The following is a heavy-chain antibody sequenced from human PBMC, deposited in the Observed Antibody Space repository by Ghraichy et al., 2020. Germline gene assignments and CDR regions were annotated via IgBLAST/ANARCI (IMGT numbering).Heavy chain of an antibody. V-gene: IGHV4-31*03. CDR2: IYYSGST. CDR1: GGSISSGGYY. D-gene: IGHD1-7*01. Sequence: SETLSLTCTVSGGSISSGGYYWSWIRQHPGKGLEWIGYIYYSGSTYYNPSLKSRVTISVDTSKNQFSLKLSSVTAADTAVYYCARGQELELQDYWGQGTLVTVSS. CDR3: ARGQELELQDY. J-gene: IGHJ4*02.